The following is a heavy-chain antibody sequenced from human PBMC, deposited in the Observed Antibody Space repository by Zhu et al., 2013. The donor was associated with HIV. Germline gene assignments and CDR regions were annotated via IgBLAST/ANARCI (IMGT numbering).Heavy chain of an antibody. V-gene: IGHV1-2*02. CDR3: ARGDVEGSYSAESFDY. J-gene: IGHJ4*02. CDR2: INPNSGGT. D-gene: IGHD1-26*01. Sequence: QVQLVQSGAEVKKPGASVKVSCKASGYTFTGYYMHWVRQAPGQGLEWMGWINPNSGGTNYAQKFQGRVTMTRDTSISTAYMELSRLRSDDTAVYYCARGDVEGSYSAESFDYWGQGTLVTVSS. CDR1: GYTFTGYY.